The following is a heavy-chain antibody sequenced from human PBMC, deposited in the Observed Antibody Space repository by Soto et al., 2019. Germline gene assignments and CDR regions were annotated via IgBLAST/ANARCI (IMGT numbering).Heavy chain of an antibody. J-gene: IGHJ6*03. CDR3: ARGTRFHYYYYMDV. CDR1: GFTFSSYD. CDR2: IGTAGDT. Sequence: GGSLRLSCAASGFTFSSYDRHWVRQATGKGLEWVSAIGTAGDTYYPGSVKGRFTISRENAKNSLYLQMNSLRAGDTAVYYCARGTRFHYYYYMDVWGKGTTVTVSX. V-gene: IGHV3-13*01.